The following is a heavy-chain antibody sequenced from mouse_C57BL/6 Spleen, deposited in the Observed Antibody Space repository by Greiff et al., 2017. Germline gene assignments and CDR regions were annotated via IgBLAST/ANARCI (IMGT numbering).Heavy chain of an antibody. CDR1: EYEFPSHD. D-gene: IGHD1-1*01. J-gene: IGHJ1*03. V-gene: IGHV5-2*01. Sequence: EVQLQESGGGLVQPGESLKLSCESNEYEFPSHDMSWVRKTPEKRLELVAAINSDGGSTYYPDTMERRFIISSDNTKTTLYLQMSSLRSEDTALYYCARRYGSSYDWYFDVWGTGTTVTGSS. CDR2: INSDGGST. CDR3: ARRYGSSYDWYFDV.